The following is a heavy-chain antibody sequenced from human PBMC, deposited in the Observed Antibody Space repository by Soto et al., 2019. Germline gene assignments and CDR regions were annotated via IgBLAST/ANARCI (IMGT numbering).Heavy chain of an antibody. CDR3: ARDEVYGDYNFDY. CDR1: GFTFSSYA. J-gene: IGHJ4*02. D-gene: IGHD4-17*01. V-gene: IGHV3-30-3*01. CDR2: ISYDGSNK. Sequence: GGSLRLSCAASGFTFSSYAMHWVRQAPGKGLEWVAVISYDGSNKYYADSVKGRFTISRDTTNNTLYLQMNSLRAEDTAVYYCARDEVYGDYNFDYWGQGTLVTVSS.